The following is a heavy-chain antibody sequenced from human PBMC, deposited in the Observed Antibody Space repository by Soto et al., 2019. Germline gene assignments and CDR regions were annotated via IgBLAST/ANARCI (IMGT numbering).Heavy chain of an antibody. CDR2: IIPILGIA. D-gene: IGHD1-7*01. Sequence: SVKVSCKASGGTFSSYTISWVRQAPGQGLEWMGRIIPILGIANYAQKFQGRVTITADKSTSTAYMELSSLRSEDTAVYYCARGSPELRNDWFDPWGQGTLVTAPQ. CDR3: ARGSPELRNDWFDP. J-gene: IGHJ5*02. CDR1: GGTFSSYT. V-gene: IGHV1-69*02.